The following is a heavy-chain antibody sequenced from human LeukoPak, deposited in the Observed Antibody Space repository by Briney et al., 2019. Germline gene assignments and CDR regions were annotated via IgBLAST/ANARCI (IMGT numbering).Heavy chain of an antibody. D-gene: IGHD3-10*01. Sequence: ASVKVSCKASGYTFTGYYMHWVRQAPGKGLEWMGWINPNSGGTNYAQKFQGRVTMTRDTSISTAYMELSRLRSDDTAVYYCARDRDRSSGYYYGSGSPRYYYYMDVWGKGTTVTVSS. J-gene: IGHJ6*03. V-gene: IGHV1-2*02. CDR2: INPNSGGT. CDR1: GYTFTGYY. CDR3: ARDRDRSSGYYYGSGSPRYYYYMDV.